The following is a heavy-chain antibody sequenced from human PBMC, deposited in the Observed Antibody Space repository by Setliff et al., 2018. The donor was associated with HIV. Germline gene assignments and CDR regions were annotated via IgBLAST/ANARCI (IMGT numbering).Heavy chain of an antibody. J-gene: IGHJ4*02. Sequence: SHTLSLTRTVSGGSFSSVSYYWNWIRQPAGKGLEWIGRIYFSGSTNYNPSLKSRVTISVDTSKKQFSLKLRSVTAADTAVYYCARSSYYGSGSYTDYWGQGTLVTVSS. V-gene: IGHV4-61*02. CDR3: ARSSYYGSGSYTDY. D-gene: IGHD3-10*01. CDR1: GGSFSSVSYY. CDR2: IYFSGST.